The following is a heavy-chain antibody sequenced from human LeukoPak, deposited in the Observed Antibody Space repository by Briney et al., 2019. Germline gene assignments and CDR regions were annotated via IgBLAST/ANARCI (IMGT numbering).Heavy chain of an antibody. V-gene: IGHV1-69*04. Sequence: CSVKVSCKASGGTFSSYAISWVRQAPGQGLEWMGRIIPILGIANYAQKFQGRVTITADKSTSTAYMELSSLRSEDTAVYYCARGSMTTVVTENWFDPWGQGTLVTVS. J-gene: IGHJ5*02. CDR3: ARGSMTTVVTENWFDP. CDR2: IIPILGIA. D-gene: IGHD4-23*01. CDR1: GGTFSSYA.